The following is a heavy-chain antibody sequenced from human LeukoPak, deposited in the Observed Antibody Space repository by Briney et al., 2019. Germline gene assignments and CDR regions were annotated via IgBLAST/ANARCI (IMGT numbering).Heavy chain of an antibody. J-gene: IGHJ4*02. Sequence: GGSLRLSCAASGFTFSSYEMNWVRQAPGKGLEWVAYISSSGSTIYYADSVKGRFTISRDNAKNTLYLQMNSLRAEDTAVYYCGKDGRVLEWLLFGWGYCDYGGEGTLVTVSS. D-gene: IGHD3-3*01. CDR2: ISSSGSTI. V-gene: IGHV3-48*03. CDR3: GKDGRVLEWLLFGWGYCDY. CDR1: GFTFSSYE.